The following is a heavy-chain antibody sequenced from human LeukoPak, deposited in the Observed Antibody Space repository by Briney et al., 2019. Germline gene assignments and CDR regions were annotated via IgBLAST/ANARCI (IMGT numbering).Heavy chain of an antibody. CDR1: GFTFSSYG. V-gene: IGHV3-33*01. D-gene: IGHD6-19*01. Sequence: GGSLRLSCAASGFTFSSYGMHWVRQAPGKGLEWVAVIWYDGTNKYYADSVKGRFTISRDNSKNTLFLQMNSLRAEDTAVYYCARTPYSSGWYSSNDYWGQGTVVTVSS. CDR2: IWYDGTNK. J-gene: IGHJ4*02. CDR3: ARTPYSSGWYSSNDY.